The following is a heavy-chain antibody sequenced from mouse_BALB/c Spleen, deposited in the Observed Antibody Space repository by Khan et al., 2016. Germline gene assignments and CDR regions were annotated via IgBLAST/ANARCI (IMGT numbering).Heavy chain of an antibody. J-gene: IGHJ2*01. CDR1: GLHIKDTY. V-gene: IGHV14-3*02. Sequence: VQLQQSGAELVKSGATVKLSCTASGLHIKDTYMHWLKQWPEQGLVLIGRIDPPHGNTKYDPRFQRKATKTAETSANSAYLPFCSLISEDTSVAYYARMSRKWGQCTTLTVSS. CDR2: IDPPHGNT. CDR3: ARMSRK.